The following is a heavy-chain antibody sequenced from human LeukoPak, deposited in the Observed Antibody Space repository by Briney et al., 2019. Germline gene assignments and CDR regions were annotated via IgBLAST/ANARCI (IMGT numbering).Heavy chain of an antibody. J-gene: IGHJ4*02. Sequence: GGCLCPSCAAAGSTLGSLCTRCVRQPQRDGLEWVSAISSGIKYIYYADLVKARFTISRDNAKNSLYRQMNSLRAEDTAVYYCARDGHQWLVHDYWGQGTLVTVSS. D-gene: IGHD6-19*01. CDR3: ARDGHQWLVHDY. CDR2: ISSGIKYI. CDR1: GSTLGSLC. V-gene: IGHV3-21*01.